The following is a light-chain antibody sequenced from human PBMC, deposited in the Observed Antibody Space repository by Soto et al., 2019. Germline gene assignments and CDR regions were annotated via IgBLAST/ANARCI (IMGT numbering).Light chain of an antibody. CDR3: QKYSSVIT. J-gene: IGKJ5*01. Sequence: DIQMTQSPSSLSASVGDRVTITCQASQDISNYLNWYQQKPGKVPKLLISAASTLQSGVPSRFSGSGSGTDFTLTITSLQPEDVATYYCQKYSSVITFGQGTRLEIK. V-gene: IGKV1-27*01. CDR1: QDISNY. CDR2: AAS.